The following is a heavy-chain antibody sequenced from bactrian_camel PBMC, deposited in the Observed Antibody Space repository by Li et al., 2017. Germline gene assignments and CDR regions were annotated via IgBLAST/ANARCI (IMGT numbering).Heavy chain of an antibody. V-gene: IGHV3S1*01. CDR2: IYIGGGDL. J-gene: IGHJ4*01. CDR1: GFTVNTYC. CDR3: ASGSYRRCTGGYCPCDDY. D-gene: IGHD2*01. Sequence: HVQLVESGGALVQAGGSLRLSCLVSGFTVNTYCMGWFRQVPGKAREEVAVIYIGGGDLYYDKSVKGRFTISQDQADAKNTVYLQMNSLKLEDTATYYCASGSYRRCTGGYCPCDDYWGQGTQVTVS.